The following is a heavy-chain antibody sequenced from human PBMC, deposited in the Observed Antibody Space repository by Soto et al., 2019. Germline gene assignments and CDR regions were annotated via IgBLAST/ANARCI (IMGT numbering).Heavy chain of an antibody. CDR3: ARDICWRQLGGTYCYAMDV. V-gene: IGHV1-69*12. CDR1: GGTFGNSA. J-gene: IGHJ6*02. CDR2: IIPIFPTP. D-gene: IGHD2-8*01. Sequence: QVQLVQSGAEVKKPGSSVTVSCKAAGGTFGNSAISWVRQAPGQGLEWMGGIIPIFPTPDYAQKFQGRATITADGSTITDYMEMTSLRSEDTAVYYCARDICWRQLGGTYCYAMDVWGQGTTVTVSS.